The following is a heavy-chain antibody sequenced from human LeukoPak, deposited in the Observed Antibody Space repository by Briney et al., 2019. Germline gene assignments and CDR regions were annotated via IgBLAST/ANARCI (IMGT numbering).Heavy chain of an antibody. CDR2: ISGSGDDT. J-gene: IGHJ5*02. Sequence: GGSLRLSCAASGFIFSNYAMNWVCQAPGKGLEWVSAISGSGDDTYYADSVKGLFTISRDNSKNTLYLQMNRLRAEDTAIYYCAKDRRSSGPYNWFDPWGQGTLVTVSS. CDR1: GFIFSNYA. CDR3: AKDRRSSGPYNWFDP. D-gene: IGHD3-22*01. V-gene: IGHV3-23*01.